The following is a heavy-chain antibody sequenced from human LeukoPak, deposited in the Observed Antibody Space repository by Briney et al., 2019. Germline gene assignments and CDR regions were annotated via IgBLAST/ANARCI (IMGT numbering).Heavy chain of an antibody. Sequence: SQTLSLTCTVSGGSISSGDYYWSWIRQPPGKGLEWIGYIYYSGSTYYNPSLRSRVTISVDTSKNQFSLKLSSVTVADTAVYYCARVHPYCGGDCYPNWFDPWGQGTLVTVSS. CDR2: IYYSGST. V-gene: IGHV4-30-4*01. D-gene: IGHD2-21*02. CDR1: GGSISSGDYY. CDR3: ARVHPYCGGDCYPNWFDP. J-gene: IGHJ5*02.